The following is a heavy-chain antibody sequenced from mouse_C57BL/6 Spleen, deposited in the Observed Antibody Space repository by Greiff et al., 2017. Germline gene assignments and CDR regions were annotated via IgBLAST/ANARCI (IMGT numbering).Heavy chain of an antibody. Sequence: EVQRVESGGGLVQPGGSLKLSCAASGFTFSDYYMYWVRQTPEKRLEWVAYISNGGGSTYYPDTVQGRFTISRDNAKNTLYLQMSRLKSEDTAMXYCARHYDYYFDYWGQGTTLTVSS. CDR2: ISNGGGST. CDR1: GFTFSDYY. J-gene: IGHJ2*01. CDR3: ARHYDYYFDY. D-gene: IGHD2-4*01. V-gene: IGHV5-12*01.